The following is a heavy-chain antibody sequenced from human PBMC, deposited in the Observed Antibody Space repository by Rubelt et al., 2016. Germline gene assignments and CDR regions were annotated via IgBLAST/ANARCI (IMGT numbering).Heavy chain of an antibody. CDR2: ISYDGSNK. V-gene: IGHV3-33*05. Sequence: GFTFSSYGLHWVRQAPGKGLEWVAVISYDGSNKYYADSVKGRFTISRDNAKNSLYLQMNSLKTEDTAVYYCTTGSIAVAGIVVPEWNPDDYWGQGTLVTVSS. J-gene: IGHJ4*02. CDR1: GFTFSSYG. D-gene: IGHD6-19*01. CDR3: TTGSIAVAGIVVPEWNPDDY.